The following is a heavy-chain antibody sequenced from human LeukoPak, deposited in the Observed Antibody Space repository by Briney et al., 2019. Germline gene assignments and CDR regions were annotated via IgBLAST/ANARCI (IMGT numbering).Heavy chain of an antibody. CDR2: VVYDGVNK. D-gene: IGHD2-8*02. J-gene: IGHJ6*02. CDR1: KFTFSSYG. CDR3: AKDRSRCTGGTCFLLGMDV. V-gene: IGHV3-30*18. Sequence: PGGSLRLSCAASKFTFSSYGMHWVRQAPGKGLEWVATVVYDGVNKYYSDFVNGRFTVTRDNSQNTLYLQMYSLKPEDTAVYYCAKDRSRCTGGTCFLLGMDVWGQGTTVTVSS.